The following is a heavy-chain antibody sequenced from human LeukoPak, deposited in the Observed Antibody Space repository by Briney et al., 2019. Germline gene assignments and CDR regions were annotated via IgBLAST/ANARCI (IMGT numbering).Heavy chain of an antibody. CDR3: ARGAAAHPMNWFDP. J-gene: IGHJ5*02. Sequence: GGSLRLSCAASGFTFSSYSMNWVRQAPGKGLEWVSYISSSSSTIYYAVSVKGRFTISRDNAKNSLYLQMNSLRAEDTAVYYCARGAAAHPMNWFDPWGQGTLVTVSS. V-gene: IGHV3-48*01. D-gene: IGHD6-6*01. CDR1: GFTFSSYS. CDR2: ISSSSSTI.